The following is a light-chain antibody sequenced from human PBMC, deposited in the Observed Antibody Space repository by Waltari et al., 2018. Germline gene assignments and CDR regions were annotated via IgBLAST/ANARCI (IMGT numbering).Light chain of an antibody. CDR3: QQRSNWPHGPGT. CDR1: QSVSSY. CDR2: DAS. J-gene: IGKJ2*02. V-gene: IGKV3-11*01. Sequence: EIVLTQSPATLSLSPGERATLSCRASQSVSSYLAWYQQKPGQAPRLLIYDASNRATGIPARFSGSGSGTDFTLTISSLEPEDFAVYYCQQRSNWPHGPGTFGQGTKLEIK.